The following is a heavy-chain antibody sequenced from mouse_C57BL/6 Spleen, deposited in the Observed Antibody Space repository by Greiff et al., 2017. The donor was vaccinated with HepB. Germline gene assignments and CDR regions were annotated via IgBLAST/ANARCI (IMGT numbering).Heavy chain of an antibody. CDR3: ARHNYPYWYFDV. D-gene: IGHD1-1*02. V-gene: IGHV2-6-1*01. CDR2: IWSDGST. J-gene: IGHJ1*03. Sequence: QVQLKESGPGLVAPSQSLSITCTVSGFSLTSYGVHWVRQPPGKGLEWLVVIWSDGSTTYNSALKSRLSISKDNSKSQVFLKMNSLQTDDTAIYYCARHNYPYWYFDVWGTGTTVTVSS. CDR1: GFSLTSYG.